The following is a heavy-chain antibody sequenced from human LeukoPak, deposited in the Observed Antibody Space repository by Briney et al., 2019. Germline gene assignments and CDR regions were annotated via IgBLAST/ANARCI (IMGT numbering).Heavy chain of an antibody. Sequence: ASVKVSCKASGYTFTSYYMHWVRQAPGQGLEWMGIINPSGGSTSYAQKFQGRVTMTRDTSTSTVYMELSSLRSEDTAVYYCARSGPSSSGWYVGYYYYYGMDVWGQGTMVTVSS. CDR3: ARSGPSSSGWYVGYYYYYGMDV. V-gene: IGHV1-46*01. D-gene: IGHD6-19*01. J-gene: IGHJ6*02. CDR2: INPSGGST. CDR1: GYTFTSYY.